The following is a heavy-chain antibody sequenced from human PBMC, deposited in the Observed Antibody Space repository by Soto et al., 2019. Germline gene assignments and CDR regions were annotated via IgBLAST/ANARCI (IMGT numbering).Heavy chain of an antibody. D-gene: IGHD2-15*01. CDR3: ARDQYCSGGSCYGGMDV. CDR2: IYSGGST. V-gene: IGHV3-66*01. Sequence: EVQLVESGGGLVQPGGSLRLSCAASGFTVSSNYMSWVRQAPGKGLEWVSVIYSGGSTYYAASVKGRFTISRDNSKNTLYLQMSRLRAEDTDVYYCARDQYCSGGSCYGGMDVLGQGTTVTVSS. CDR1: GFTVSSNY. J-gene: IGHJ6*02.